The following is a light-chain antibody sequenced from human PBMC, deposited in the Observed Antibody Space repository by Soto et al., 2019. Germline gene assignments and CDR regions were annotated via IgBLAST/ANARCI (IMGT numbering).Light chain of an antibody. CDR2: GAS. J-gene: IGKJ1*01. Sequence: EIGLPQSQGTLSVSPGERATLSCRASQSVSSSYLDWYQQKPGQAPRLLIYGASSRATGIPDRFSGSGSGTDFTLTISRLEPEDFAVYYCQQYGSSPVSFGQRTKVDI. V-gene: IGKV3-20*01. CDR1: QSVSSSY. CDR3: QQYGSSPVS.